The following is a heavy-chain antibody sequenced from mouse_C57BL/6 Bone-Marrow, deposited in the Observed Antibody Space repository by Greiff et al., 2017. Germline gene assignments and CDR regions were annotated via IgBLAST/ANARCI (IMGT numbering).Heavy chain of an antibody. Sequence: VQLQQSGAELVRPGASVKLSCTASGFNIKDDYMHWVKQRPEQGLEWIGWIVPENGDTAYASKFQGMDTITADTSSNTAYLQLSSLTSEDTAVYYCTTVVHYWGQGTTLTVSS. D-gene: IGHD1-1*01. V-gene: IGHV14-4*01. CDR1: GFNIKDDY. CDR2: IVPENGDT. CDR3: TTVVHY. J-gene: IGHJ2*01.